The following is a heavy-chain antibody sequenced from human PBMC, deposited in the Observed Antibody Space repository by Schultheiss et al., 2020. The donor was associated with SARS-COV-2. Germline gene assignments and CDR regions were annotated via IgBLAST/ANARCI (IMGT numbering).Heavy chain of an antibody. D-gene: IGHD5-12*01. V-gene: IGHV4-4*08. CDR2: IYHSGST. CDR3: ARESGYDQGSLGY. Sequence: SETLSLTCTVSGGSISSYYWSWIRQPPGKGLEWIGYIYHSGSTYYNPSLKSRVTISVDTSKNQFSLKLSSVTAADTAVYYCARESGYDQGSLGYWGQGTLVTVSS. J-gene: IGHJ4*02. CDR1: GGSISSYY.